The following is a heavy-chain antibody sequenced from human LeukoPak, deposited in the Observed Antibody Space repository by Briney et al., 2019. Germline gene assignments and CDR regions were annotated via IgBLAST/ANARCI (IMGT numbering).Heavy chain of an antibody. CDR3: ARGAYPAENYYYYYYMDV. J-gene: IGHJ6*03. CDR2: INPNSGGT. Sequence: GASVKVSCTASGYTFTGYYMHWVRQAPGQGLEWMGGINPNSGGTNYAQKFQGRVTMTRDTSISTAYMELSRLRSDDTAVYYCARGAYPAENYYYYYYMDVWGKGTTVTVSS. D-gene: IGHD2-2*01. V-gene: IGHV1-2*02. CDR1: GYTFTGYY.